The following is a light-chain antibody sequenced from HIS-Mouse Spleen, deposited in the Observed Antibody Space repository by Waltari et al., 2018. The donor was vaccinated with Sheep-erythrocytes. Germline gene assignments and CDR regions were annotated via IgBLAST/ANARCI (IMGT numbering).Light chain of an antibody. CDR2: YKSDSDK. CDR1: SGINVGTYR. CDR3: MIWHSSAWV. Sequence: QAVLTQPSSLSASPGESASLTCTLRSGINVGTYRIYWYKQKPGRPPQYLRRYKSDSDKQQGSGVPSRFSGSKDASANAGILLISGLQSEDEADYYCMIWHSSAWVFGGGTKLTVL. V-gene: IGLV5-45*03. J-gene: IGLJ3*02.